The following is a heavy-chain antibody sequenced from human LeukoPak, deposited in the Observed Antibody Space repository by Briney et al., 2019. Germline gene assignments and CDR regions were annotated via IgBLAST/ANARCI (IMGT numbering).Heavy chain of an antibody. Sequence: GASVKVSCEASGGTFSSYAISWVRQAPGQGLEWMGGIIPIFGTANYTQKFQGRVTITADESTSTAYMELSSLRSEDTAVYYCARVNSLVYGSGRGYFDYWGQGTLVTVSS. J-gene: IGHJ4*02. V-gene: IGHV1-69*13. CDR1: GGTFSSYA. CDR3: ARVNSLVYGSGRGYFDY. D-gene: IGHD3-10*01. CDR2: IIPIFGTA.